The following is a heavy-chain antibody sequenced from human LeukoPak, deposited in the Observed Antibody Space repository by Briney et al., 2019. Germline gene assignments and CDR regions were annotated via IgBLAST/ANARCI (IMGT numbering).Heavy chain of an antibody. CDR2: IKSKTDGGTT. D-gene: IGHD6-13*01. J-gene: IGHJ4*02. Sequence: GGSLRLSCAASGFTFSNAWMSWVRQAPGKGLEWVGRIKSKTDGGTTDYAAPVKGRFTISRDDSKNTLYLQMNSLKTEDTAVYYCTTDPAAAASGGDYWGQGTLVTVSS. CDR1: GFTFSNAW. CDR3: TTDPAAAASGGDY. V-gene: IGHV3-15*01.